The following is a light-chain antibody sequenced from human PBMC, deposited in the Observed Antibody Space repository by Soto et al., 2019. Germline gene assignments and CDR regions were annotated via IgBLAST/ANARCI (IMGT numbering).Light chain of an antibody. CDR1: QSVGSY. J-gene: IGKJ4*01. CDR2: DAS. Sequence: EIEVTQSPATLSLSPGERATLSCRTSQSVGSYFAWYQKKPGQAPRRLLYDASNRATGIPARFSGGGSGRDFTLTISSLEPEDFVVYYCQQRSNWPPLTFGGGTKVEI. V-gene: IGKV3-11*02. CDR3: QQRSNWPPLT.